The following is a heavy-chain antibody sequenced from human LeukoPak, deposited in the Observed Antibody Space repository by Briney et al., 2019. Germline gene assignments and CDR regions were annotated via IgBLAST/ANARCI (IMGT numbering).Heavy chain of an antibody. J-gene: IGHJ6*02. V-gene: IGHV3-23*01. CDR3: ARDQDREYYYGMDV. D-gene: IGHD2-15*01. Sequence: GGSLRLSCAASGFSFSSYAINWVRQAPGKGLKWVSAISGSGGSTYYADSVKGRFTISRDFSKNTLYLQMNSLRAEDTAVYYCARDQDREYYYGMDVWGQGTTVTVSS. CDR2: ISGSGGST. CDR1: GFSFSSYA.